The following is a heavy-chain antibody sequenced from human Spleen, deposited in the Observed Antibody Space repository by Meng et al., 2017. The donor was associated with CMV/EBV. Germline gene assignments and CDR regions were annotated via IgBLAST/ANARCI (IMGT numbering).Heavy chain of an antibody. D-gene: IGHD6-6*01. V-gene: IGHV1-18*04. Sequence: CKASGYTFTNYGITWVRQAPGQGLEWMGWISGYQDNTNYAQKLQGRITMTTDTSTSTAYMELRSLRSDDTAVYYCAREGKYFSSSEDSWGQGTLVTVSS. J-gene: IGHJ4*02. CDR3: AREGKYFSSSEDS. CDR2: ISGYQDNT. CDR1: GYTFTNYG.